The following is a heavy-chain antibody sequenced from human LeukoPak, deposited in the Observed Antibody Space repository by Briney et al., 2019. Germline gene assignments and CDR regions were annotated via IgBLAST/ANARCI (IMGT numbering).Heavy chain of an antibody. Sequence: PSETLSLTCTVSGGSISSYYWSWIRQPPGKGLEWIGYIYYSGSTNYNPSLKSRVTISVDTSKNQFSLKLSSVTAADTAVYYCARIPAVVTAEDNWFDPWGQGTLVTVSS. D-gene: IGHD2-21*02. CDR1: GGSISSYY. J-gene: IGHJ5*02. CDR2: IYYSGST. V-gene: IGHV4-59*01. CDR3: ARIPAVVTAEDNWFDP.